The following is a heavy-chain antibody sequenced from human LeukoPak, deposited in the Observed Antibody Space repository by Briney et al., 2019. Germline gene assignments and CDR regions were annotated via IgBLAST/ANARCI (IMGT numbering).Heavy chain of an antibody. Sequence: PGGSLRLSCTASGFTGFSFNTYTINWVRQAPVKGLEWVSSVSSTSSSVHYGKSFRSRFTITRDNAKNSLYLEMNSLRAEDTAIYYCARGPGYMDVWGLGTAVTVSS. J-gene: IGHJ6*03. CDR2: VSSTSSSV. V-gene: IGHV3-21*01. CDR1: GFTGFSFNTYT. CDR3: ARGPGYMDV.